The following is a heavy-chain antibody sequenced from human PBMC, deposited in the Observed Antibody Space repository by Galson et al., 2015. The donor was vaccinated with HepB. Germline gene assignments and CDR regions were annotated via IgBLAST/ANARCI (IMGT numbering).Heavy chain of an antibody. Sequence: SLRLSCAASGFTFRNYGMHWVRQAPGKGLEWVAIIWYDGSNKYYADSVKGRFTISRDNSKNTLDLQMNSLRAEDTAVYYCARDFRTGYFDDWGQGTLVTVSS. V-gene: IGHV3-33*01. CDR2: IWYDGSNK. CDR1: GFTFRNYG. D-gene: IGHD3/OR15-3a*01. CDR3: ARDFRTGYFDD. J-gene: IGHJ4*02.